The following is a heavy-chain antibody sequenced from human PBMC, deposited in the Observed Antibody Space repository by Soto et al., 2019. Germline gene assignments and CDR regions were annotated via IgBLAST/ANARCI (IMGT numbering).Heavy chain of an antibody. V-gene: IGHV3-21*01. CDR2: ISSSSSYI. CDR1: GFTFSSYS. D-gene: IGHD3-22*01. J-gene: IGHJ4*02. CDR3: AYSSGPYFDY. Sequence: EVQLVESGGGLVKPGGSLGLSCAASGFTFSSYSMNWVRQAPGKGLGWVSSISSSSSYIYYAASVKGRFTFSRDNAKNSLYLQMNSLRAEDTAVYYCAYSSGPYFDYWGQGTLVTVSS.